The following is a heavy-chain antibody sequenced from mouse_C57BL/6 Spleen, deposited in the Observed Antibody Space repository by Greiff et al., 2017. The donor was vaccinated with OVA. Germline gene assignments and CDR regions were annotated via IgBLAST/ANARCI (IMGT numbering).Heavy chain of an antibody. V-gene: IGHV1-15*01. CDR2: IDPETGGT. CDR3: TRQLLDY. CDR1: GYTFTDYE. J-gene: IGHJ2*01. Sequence: VQLVESGAELVRPGASVTLSCKASGYTFTDYEMHWVKQTPVHGLEWIGAIDPETGGTAYNQKFKGKAILTADKSSSTAYMELRSLTSEDSAVYYCTRQLLDYWGQGTTLTVSS. D-gene: IGHD4-1*02.